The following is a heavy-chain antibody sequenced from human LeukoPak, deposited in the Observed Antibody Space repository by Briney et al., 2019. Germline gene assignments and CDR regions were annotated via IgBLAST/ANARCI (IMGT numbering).Heavy chain of an antibody. CDR1: GGSFSGYY. V-gene: IGHV4-34*01. Sequence: PSETLSLTCAVYGGSFSGYYWSWIRQPPGKGLEWIGEINHSGSTNYNPSLKSRVTISVDTSKNQFSLKLSSVTAADTAVYYCARIYDSSGLTDWGQGTLVTVSS. J-gene: IGHJ4*02. CDR3: ARIYDSSGLTD. CDR2: INHSGST. D-gene: IGHD3-22*01.